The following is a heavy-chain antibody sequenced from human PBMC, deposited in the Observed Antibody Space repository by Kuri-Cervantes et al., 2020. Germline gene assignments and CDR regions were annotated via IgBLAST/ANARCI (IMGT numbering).Heavy chain of an antibody. Sequence: ESLKISCTVSGGSISSYFWSWIRQPPGKGLEWIGYIYSSGSTNYNPSLKSRVTISLDTSKNQFSLKLSSVTAADTAVYYCARDRYESHYNGFYYYYYYMDVWGKGTTVTVSS. J-gene: IGHJ6*03. CDR1: GGSISSYF. D-gene: IGHD3-10*01. V-gene: IGHV4-59*01. CDR3: ARDRYESHYNGFYYYYYYMDV. CDR2: IYSSGST.